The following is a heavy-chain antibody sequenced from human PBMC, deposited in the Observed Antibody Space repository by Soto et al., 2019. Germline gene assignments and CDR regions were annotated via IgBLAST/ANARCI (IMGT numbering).Heavy chain of an antibody. CDR2: IIPIFGTA. J-gene: IGHJ6*02. D-gene: IGHD2-21*02. CDR3: AREDKVVVTATEYYYYGMDV. Sequence: QVQLVQSGAEVKKPGSSVKVSCKASGGTFSSYAISWVRQAPGQGLEWMGGIIPIFGTANYAQKFQGRVTITADESTSTAYMELSSPRSEDTAVYYCAREDKVVVTATEYYYYGMDVWGQGTTVTVSS. CDR1: GGTFSSYA. V-gene: IGHV1-69*01.